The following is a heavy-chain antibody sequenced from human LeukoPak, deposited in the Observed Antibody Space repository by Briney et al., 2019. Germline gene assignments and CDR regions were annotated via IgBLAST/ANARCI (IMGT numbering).Heavy chain of an antibody. CDR2: IIPILGIA. D-gene: IGHD3-22*01. V-gene: IGHV1-69*02. J-gene: IGHJ6*02. CDR3: ARGPYYYDSSGTYYYGMDV. Sequence: SVKVSCKASGGNFSSYTISWVRQAPGQGLEWMGRIIPILGIANYAQKFQGGVTITADKSTSTAYMELSSLRSEDTAVYYCARGPYYYDSSGTYYYGMDVWGQGTTVTVSS. CDR1: GGNFSSYT.